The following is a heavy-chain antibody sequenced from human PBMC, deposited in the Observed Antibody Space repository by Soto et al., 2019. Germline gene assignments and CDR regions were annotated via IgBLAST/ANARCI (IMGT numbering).Heavy chain of an antibody. CDR2: IIPILGIA. CDR1: GGTFSSYT. D-gene: IGHD3-16*01. V-gene: IGHV1-69*02. Sequence: QVQLVQSGAEVKKPGSSVKVSCKASGGTFSSYTISWLRQAPGQGLEWMGRIIPILGIANYAQKIQGRFTITAAKSTSTADMELSILRSEDTAVYYCARGEHDVWGYLGQGTLVTVSS. CDR3: ARGEHDVWGY. J-gene: IGHJ4*02.